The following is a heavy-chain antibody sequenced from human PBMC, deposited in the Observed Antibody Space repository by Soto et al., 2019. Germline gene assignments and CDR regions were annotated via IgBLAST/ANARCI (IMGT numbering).Heavy chain of an antibody. Sequence: PGRPLRLSCAVSGFTFSNFGMRRVSQEQGKGLEWVAVISYDGSNKYYADSVKGRFTISRDNSKNTLDLQMNSLRAEDTAVYYCARGHLYYDSSVPAFDIWGQGTMVTVSS. CDR1: GFTFSNFG. J-gene: IGHJ3*02. CDR2: ISYDGSNK. V-gene: IGHV3-30*03. D-gene: IGHD3-22*01. CDR3: ARGHLYYDSSVPAFDI.